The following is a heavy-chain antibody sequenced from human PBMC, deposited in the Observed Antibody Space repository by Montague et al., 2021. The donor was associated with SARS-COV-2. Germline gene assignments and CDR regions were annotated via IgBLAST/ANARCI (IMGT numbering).Heavy chain of an antibody. J-gene: IGHJ6*02. Sequence: SETLSLTCTVSGGSISSSSYYWGWIRQPPGKGLEWIGSIYNSGSTYYXPSLKSRVTISVDTSKNQFSLKLSSVTAADTAVYYCARVGRQQLVRLSGMDVWGQGTTVTVSS. CDR3: ARVGRQQLVRLSGMDV. D-gene: IGHD6-13*01. CDR2: IYNSGST. CDR1: GGSISSSSYY. V-gene: IGHV4-39*07.